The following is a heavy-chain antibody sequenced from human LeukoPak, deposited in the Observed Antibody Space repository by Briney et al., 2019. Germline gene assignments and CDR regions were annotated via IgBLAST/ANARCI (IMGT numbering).Heavy chain of an antibody. Sequence: SETLSLTCAVYGGSFSGYYWSWIRQPPGKGLEWIGEINHSGSTNYNPSLKSRVTISVDTSKNQFSLKLSSVTAADTAVYYCARRAGSYSHSYDYWGQGTLVTVSS. CDR3: ARRAGSYSHSYDY. CDR1: GGSFSGYY. CDR2: INHSGST. V-gene: IGHV4-34*01. D-gene: IGHD2-15*01. J-gene: IGHJ4*02.